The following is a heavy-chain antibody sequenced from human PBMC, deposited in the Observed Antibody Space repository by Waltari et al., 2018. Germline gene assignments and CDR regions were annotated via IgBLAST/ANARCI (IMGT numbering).Heavy chain of an antibody. CDR1: GFTFSSYE. Sequence: EVQLVESGGGLVQPGGSLRLSCAASGFTFSSYEMNWVRQAPGKGLEGVSYISSSGRTIYYAASVKGRFTISRDNAKNSLYLQMNSLRAEDTAVYYCARGSIDFDYWGQGTLVTVSS. V-gene: IGHV3-48*03. CDR2: ISSSGRTI. CDR3: ARGSIDFDY. D-gene: IGHD3-16*02. J-gene: IGHJ4*02.